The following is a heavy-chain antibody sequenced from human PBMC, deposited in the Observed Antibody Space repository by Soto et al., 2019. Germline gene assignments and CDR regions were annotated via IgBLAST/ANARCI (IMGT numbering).Heavy chain of an antibody. Sequence: QVQLQESGPGLVKPSVTLSLTCTVSGDSISGYYWSWIRQPPGKELEWIGYISYTERISYNPSLRSRATMXXDXSXXQFSLRLSSVTAADTALYYCARGPTTTTPYWYFDVWGRGTLVTVSS. CDR3: ARGPTTTTPYWYFDV. CDR2: ISYTERI. V-gene: IGHV4-59*07. D-gene: IGHD5-12*01. J-gene: IGHJ2*01. CDR1: GDSISGYY.